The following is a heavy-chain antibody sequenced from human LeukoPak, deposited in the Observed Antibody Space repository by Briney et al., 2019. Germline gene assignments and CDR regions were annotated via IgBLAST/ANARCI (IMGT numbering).Heavy chain of an antibody. V-gene: IGHV4-39*07. Sequence: SETLSLTCTVSGGSISSSSYYWVWIRQPPGKGLEWIGSIYYSGGADYNPSLQSRVTISVDTSKNEFSLKVRSVTAADTAVYYCARRIFYYDSSGYNDAFDIWGQGTMVTVSS. CDR2: IYYSGGA. J-gene: IGHJ3*02. CDR1: GGSISSSSYY. D-gene: IGHD3-22*01. CDR3: ARRIFYYDSSGYNDAFDI.